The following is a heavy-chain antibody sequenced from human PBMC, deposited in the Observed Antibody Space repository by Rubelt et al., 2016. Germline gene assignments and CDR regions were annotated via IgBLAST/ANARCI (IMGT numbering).Heavy chain of an antibody. D-gene: IGHD6-19*01. CDR1: GYSISSGYY. V-gene: IGHV4-38-2*02. CDR3: ARHGVAGGFDY. Sequence: QVQLQESGPGLVKPSETLSLTCTVSGYSISSGYYWGWIRQPPGKGLEWIGSVFPSGGIYYNPPLKSRVTISVEPSKNQCSLKLSAVTAADTAVYYCARHGVAGGFDYWGQGTLVTVSS. CDR2: VFPSGGI. J-gene: IGHJ4*02.